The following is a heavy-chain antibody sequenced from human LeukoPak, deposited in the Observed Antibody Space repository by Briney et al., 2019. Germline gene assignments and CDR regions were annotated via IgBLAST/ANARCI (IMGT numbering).Heavy chain of an antibody. V-gene: IGHV3-53*01. CDR2: IDRGGST. CDR1: GFIVTGNY. J-gene: IGHJ4*02. D-gene: IGHD1-26*01. CDR3: AKDIIVGATTGFDY. Sequence: GGSLRLSCAASGFIVTGNYMNWVRQAPGKGLEWVSVIDRGGSTYYADSVKGRFTVSRDNSKNTLYLQMNSLRADDTAVYYCAKDIIVGATTGFDYWGQGTLVTVSS.